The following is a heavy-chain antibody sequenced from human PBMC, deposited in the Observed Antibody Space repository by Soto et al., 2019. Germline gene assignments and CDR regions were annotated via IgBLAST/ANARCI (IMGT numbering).Heavy chain of an antibody. CDR1: GGSISSYY. Sequence: SETLSLTCTVSGGSISSYYWSWIRQPPGKGLEWIGYIYYSGSTNYNPSLKSRVTISVDTSKNQFSLKLSSVTAADTAVYYCARGSYCSSTSCPPTYWGQGTLVTVSS. V-gene: IGHV4-59*01. CDR2: IYYSGST. CDR3: ARGSYCSSTSCPPTY. D-gene: IGHD2-2*01. J-gene: IGHJ4*02.